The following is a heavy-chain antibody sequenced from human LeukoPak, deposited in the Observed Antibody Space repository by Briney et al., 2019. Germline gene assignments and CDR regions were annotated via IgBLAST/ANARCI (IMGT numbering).Heavy chain of an antibody. V-gene: IGHV4-61*02. CDR1: GGSISSGSYY. D-gene: IGHD6-13*01. Sequence: SETLSLTCTVSGGSISSGSYYWSWIRQPAGKGLEWIGRIYTSGSTNYNPSLKSRVTISVDTSKNQFSLKLSSVTAADTAVYYCAGRIAAAGIGVYYMDVWGKGTTVTVSS. CDR2: IYTSGST. CDR3: AGRIAAAGIGVYYMDV. J-gene: IGHJ6*03.